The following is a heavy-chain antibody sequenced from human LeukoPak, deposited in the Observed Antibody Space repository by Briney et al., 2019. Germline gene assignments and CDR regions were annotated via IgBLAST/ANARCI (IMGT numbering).Heavy chain of an antibody. D-gene: IGHD2/OR15-2a*01. CDR1: GGSISSSSYY. Sequence: SETLSLTCTVSGGSISSSSYYWGWIRQPPGKGLEWIGSIYYSGSTYYNPSLKSRVTISADTSKNQFSLKLSSVTAADTAVYYCARHLEYDYFDYWGQGTLVTVPS. V-gene: IGHV4-39*01. CDR2: IYYSGST. CDR3: ARHLEYDYFDY. J-gene: IGHJ4*02.